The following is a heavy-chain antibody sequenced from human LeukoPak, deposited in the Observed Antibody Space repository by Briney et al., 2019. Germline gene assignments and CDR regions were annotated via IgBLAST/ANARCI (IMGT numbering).Heavy chain of an antibody. CDR1: GYSFTNYW. Sequence: GESLKISCKGSGYSFTNYWIGWVRQMPGKGLEWMGIIYPGDSDTRYIPSFQGQVTISADKSTSTAYLQWSSPKASDTAMYYCARRTDGRNYIIDYWGQGTLVTVSS. CDR2: IYPGDSDT. V-gene: IGHV5-51*01. CDR3: ARRTDGRNYIIDY. J-gene: IGHJ4*02. D-gene: IGHD5-24*01.